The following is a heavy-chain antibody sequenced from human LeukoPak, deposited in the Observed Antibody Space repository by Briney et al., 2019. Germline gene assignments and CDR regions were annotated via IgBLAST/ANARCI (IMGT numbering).Heavy chain of an antibody. CDR1: GGSVSSGSYY. CDR2: IYYSGST. J-gene: IGHJ4*02. Sequence: SETLSLTCTVSGGSVSSGSYYWSWIRQPPGKGLEWIGYIYYSGSTNYNPSLKRRVTISVDTSKNLFSLKLTSVTAADTAVYYRARVPSGGPFDYWGQGTLVTVSS. V-gene: IGHV4-61*01. CDR3: ARVPSGGPFDY. D-gene: IGHD2-15*01.